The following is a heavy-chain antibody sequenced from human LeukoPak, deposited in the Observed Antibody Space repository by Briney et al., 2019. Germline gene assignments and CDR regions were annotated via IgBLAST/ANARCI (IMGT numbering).Heavy chain of an antibody. D-gene: IGHD4-17*01. CDR2: INPSGGST. CDR3: ARGDRATVTLY. Sequence: GASVKVSCKASGHTFTSYYMHWVRQAPGQGLEWMGIINPSGGSTGYAQKFQGRVTMTRDVSTSTVYMELSSLRSEDTAVYYCARGDRATVTLYWGHGTLVTVSS. CDR1: GHTFTSYY. V-gene: IGHV1-46*01. J-gene: IGHJ4*01.